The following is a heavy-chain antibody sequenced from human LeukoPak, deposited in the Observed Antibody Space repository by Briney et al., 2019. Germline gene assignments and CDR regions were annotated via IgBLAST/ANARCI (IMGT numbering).Heavy chain of an antibody. V-gene: IGHV1-2*02. CDR2: INPNSGGT. CDR1: GYTFTGYY. J-gene: IGHJ4*02. CDR3: ARGRITMVRGVLPGTFDY. D-gene: IGHD3-10*01. Sequence: ASVKVSCKASGYTFTGYYIFWLRQPPGQGLEWMGWINPNSGGTNYAQKFQGRVTMTRDTSISTAYMELSRLRSDDTAVYYCARGRITMVRGVLPGTFDYWGQGTLVTVSS.